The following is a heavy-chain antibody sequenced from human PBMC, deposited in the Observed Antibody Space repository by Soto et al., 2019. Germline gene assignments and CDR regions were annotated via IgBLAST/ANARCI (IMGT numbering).Heavy chain of an antibody. Sequence: SETLSLTCTVSGDSISSGDYYWSWIRQPPGKGLEWIGNIYYSGSTYYNPSLKSRVTISVDTSKNQFSLKLTSVTAADTAVYYCARVRRYYDSSGYYYFSNFHYWGQGTLVTVS. CDR3: ARVRRYYDSSGYYYFSNFHY. D-gene: IGHD3-22*01. CDR2: IYYSGST. V-gene: IGHV4-30-4*01. J-gene: IGHJ4*02. CDR1: GDSISSGDYY.